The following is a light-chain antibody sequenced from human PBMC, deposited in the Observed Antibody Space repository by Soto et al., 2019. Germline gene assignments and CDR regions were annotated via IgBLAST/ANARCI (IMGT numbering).Light chain of an antibody. CDR2: DVS. Sequence: QSALTQPRSVSGSPGQSVTISCTGTSSDVGGYNYVSWYQQYPGKAPRVIIYDVSSRPSGVPDRFSGSKSGNTASLTISGLQAEDEADDHCCSYAGRYIRVFGGGTKVTVL. V-gene: IGLV2-11*01. CDR3: CSYAGRYIRV. J-gene: IGLJ3*02. CDR1: SSDVGGYNY.